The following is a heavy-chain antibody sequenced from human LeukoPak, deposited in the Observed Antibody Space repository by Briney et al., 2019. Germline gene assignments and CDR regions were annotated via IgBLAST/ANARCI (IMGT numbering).Heavy chain of an antibody. D-gene: IGHD3-22*01. J-gene: IGHJ3*02. CDR2: IYYSGST. CDR3: ARDRRYYDSSGYYPSAFDI. CDR1: GGSISSGGYY. Sequence: PSQTLSLTCTVSGGSISSGGYYWSWIRQHPGKGLEWIGYIYYSGSTYYNPSLKSRVTISVDTSKNQFSLKLSSVTAADTAVYYCARDRRYYDSSGYYPSAFDIWGQGTMVTVSS. V-gene: IGHV4-31*03.